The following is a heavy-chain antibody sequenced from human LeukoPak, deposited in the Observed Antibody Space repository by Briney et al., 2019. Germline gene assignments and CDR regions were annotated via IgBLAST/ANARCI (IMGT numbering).Heavy chain of an antibody. CDR1: GFTFSSNS. J-gene: IGHJ4*02. Sequence: GGSLRLSCAASGFTFSSNSMQWVRQAPGKGLEWVAVISHDGSKKDYGDSVEGRSTISRDNSKNTLYLQMNSLRAEDTAVYYCASNSGSGSYHIADWGQGTLVTVAS. CDR2: ISHDGSKK. V-gene: IGHV3-30*04. D-gene: IGHD3-10*01. CDR3: ASNSGSGSYHIAD.